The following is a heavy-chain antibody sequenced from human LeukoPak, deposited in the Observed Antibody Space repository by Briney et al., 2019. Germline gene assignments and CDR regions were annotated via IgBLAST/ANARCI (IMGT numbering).Heavy chain of an antibody. CDR2: IRYDESTK. D-gene: IGHD6-19*01. Sequence: GGSLRLSCAASGFTFSRYGMHWVRQAPGKGLEWVAFIRYDESTKYYADSVKGRFTVSRDNSKNTLYLQMNSLTADDTTVYYCAKVGDSSSATFDYWGQGTLVTVSS. CDR3: AKVGDSSSATFDY. J-gene: IGHJ4*02. CDR1: GFTFSRYG. V-gene: IGHV3-30*02.